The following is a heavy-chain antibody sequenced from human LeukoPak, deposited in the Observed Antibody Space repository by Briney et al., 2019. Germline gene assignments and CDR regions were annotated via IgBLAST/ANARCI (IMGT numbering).Heavy chain of an antibody. D-gene: IGHD3-3*01. CDR2: INHSGST. CDR3: ARDRFLELLFQTLEENWFDP. CDR1: GGSFSGYY. V-gene: IGHV4-34*01. J-gene: IGHJ5*02. Sequence: SETLSLTCAVCGGSFSGYYWSWIRQPPGKGLEWIGEINHSGSTNYNPSLKSRVTISVDTSKNQFSLKLSSVTAADTAVYYCARDRFLELLFQTLEENWFDPWGQGTLVTVSS.